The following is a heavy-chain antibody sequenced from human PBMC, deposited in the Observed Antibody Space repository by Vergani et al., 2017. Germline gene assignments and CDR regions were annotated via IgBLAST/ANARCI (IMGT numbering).Heavy chain of an antibody. CDR1: GFTFSSYG. CDR3: TRSECSGTTCYGHYFDL. Sequence: QVQLVESGGGVVQPGGSLRLSCAASGFTFSSYGMHWVRQAPGKGLEWVAFIRYDGSNKYYADSVKGRFTISRDTSRNAVYLQMNILRVEDTGVYYCTRSECSGTTCYGHYFDLWGHGILVTVSS. V-gene: IGHV3-30*02. D-gene: IGHD2-15*01. J-gene: IGHJ4*01. CDR2: IRYDGSNK.